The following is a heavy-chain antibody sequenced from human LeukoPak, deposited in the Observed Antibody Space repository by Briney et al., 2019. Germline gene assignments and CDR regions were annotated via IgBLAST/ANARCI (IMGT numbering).Heavy chain of an antibody. CDR3: ARETYCGGDCYSELWFDP. D-gene: IGHD2-21*02. CDR2: IIPILGIA. Sequence: SVKVSCKASGGTFSSYAISWVRQAPGQGLEWMGRIIPILGIANYAQKFRGRVTITADKSTSTAYMELSSLRSEDTAVYYCARETYCGGDCYSELWFDPWGQGTLVTVSS. J-gene: IGHJ5*02. V-gene: IGHV1-69*04. CDR1: GGTFSSYA.